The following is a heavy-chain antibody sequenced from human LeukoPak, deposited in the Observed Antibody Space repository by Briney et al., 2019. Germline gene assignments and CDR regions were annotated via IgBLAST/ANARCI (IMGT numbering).Heavy chain of an antibody. J-gene: IGHJ3*01. D-gene: IGHD5-18*01. CDR1: GFSFSTSW. V-gene: IGHV3-74*01. CDR2: INSDGSST. CDR3: VRNAAMAADV. Sequence: PGGSLRLSCAASGFSFSTSWMHWVRQAPGKGLVWVSRINSDGSSTTYADSVKGRFTITRDNAKNTLFLQMNSLRADDTAVYYCVRNAAMAADVCGQGRMVTVSS.